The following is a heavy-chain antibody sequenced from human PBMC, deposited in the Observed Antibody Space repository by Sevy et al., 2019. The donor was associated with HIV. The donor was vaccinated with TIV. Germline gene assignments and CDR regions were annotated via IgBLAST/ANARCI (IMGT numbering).Heavy chain of an antibody. D-gene: IGHD6-19*01. Sequence: SETLSLTCAVYGGSFSGYYWSWIRQPQGKGLEWIGEINHTGSTNYNPSLKSRVTMSVDTSKNQFSLKLSSVTAADTGVYYCSREPGYASGWSVYWGQGTLVTVSS. J-gene: IGHJ4*02. CDR1: GGSFSGYY. CDR3: SREPGYASGWSVY. CDR2: INHTGST. V-gene: IGHV4-34*01.